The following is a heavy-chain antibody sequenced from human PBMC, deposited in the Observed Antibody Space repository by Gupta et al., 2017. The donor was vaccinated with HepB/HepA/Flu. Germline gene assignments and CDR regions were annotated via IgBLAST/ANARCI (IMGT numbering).Heavy chain of an antibody. D-gene: IGHD5-18*01. Sequence: EVQLVESGGGLVQPGGSLRLSCAASGFTFSNYWLGWVRRAPGKGLEWVANINQDGSGKYYVDSVRGRFTISRDNPKNSLYLQMNSLRAEDTAVYYCARIRGYSYGPYYSYMDVWGKGTTVTVSS. CDR3: ARIRGYSYGPYYSYMDV. CDR1: GFTFSNYW. J-gene: IGHJ6*03. CDR2: INQDGSGK. V-gene: IGHV3-7*01.